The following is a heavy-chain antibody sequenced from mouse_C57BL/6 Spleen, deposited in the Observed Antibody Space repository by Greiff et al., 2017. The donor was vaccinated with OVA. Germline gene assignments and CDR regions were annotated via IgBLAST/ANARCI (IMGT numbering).Heavy chain of an antibody. CDR2: IRSKSSNYAT. V-gene: IGHV10-3*01. D-gene: IGHD1-1*01. CDR3: VRDGLLTVYFDV. Sequence: EVNVVESGGGLVQPKGSLKLSCAASGFTFNTYAMHWVRQAPGKGLEWVARIRSKSSNYATYYAVSVKDRFTISRDDSQRMLYLQMNNLQTKDTAMYDCVRDGLLTVYFDVWGTGTTVTVSS. CDR1: GFTFNTYA. J-gene: IGHJ1*03.